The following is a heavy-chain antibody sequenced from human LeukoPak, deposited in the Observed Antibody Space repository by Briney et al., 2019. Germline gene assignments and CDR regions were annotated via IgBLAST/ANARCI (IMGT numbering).Heavy chain of an antibody. CDR2: IYWDDDK. D-gene: IGHD3-10*01. CDR1: GFSLTTSGVG. CDR3: AYYLVWFGELLSRNAFDI. J-gene: IGHJ3*02. V-gene: IGHV2-5*02. Sequence: KLSGPTLVNPTQTLTLTCTFSGFSLTTSGVGVGSIRHPPGKALEWLALIYWDDDKRYSPSLKSRLTITKDTSKNQVILTMTNMDPVDTATYYCAYYLVWFGELLSRNAFDIWGQGTMVTVSS.